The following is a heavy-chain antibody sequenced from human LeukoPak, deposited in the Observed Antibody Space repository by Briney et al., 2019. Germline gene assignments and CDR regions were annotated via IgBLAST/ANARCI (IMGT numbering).Heavy chain of an antibody. V-gene: IGHV3-74*01. CDR2: INSDGSST. Sequence: PGGSLRLSCAASGFTFSSYWMHWVRQAPGKGLVWVSRINSDGSSTSYADSVKGRFTISRDNAKNTLYLQMNSLRAEDTAVYYRARAAIAAAGTNWFDPWGQGTLVTVSS. J-gene: IGHJ5*02. D-gene: IGHD6-13*01. CDR1: GFTFSSYW. CDR3: ARAAIAAAGTNWFDP.